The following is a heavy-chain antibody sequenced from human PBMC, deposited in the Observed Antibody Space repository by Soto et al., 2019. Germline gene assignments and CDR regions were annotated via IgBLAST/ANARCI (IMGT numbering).Heavy chain of an antibody. CDR2: VNAGNGNT. J-gene: IGHJ5*02. V-gene: IGHV1-3*01. CDR1: GYTFTSYA. D-gene: IGHD3-10*01. CDR3: ARGVLRLPSGP. Sequence: ASVKVSCKASGYTFTSYAMHWVRQAPGQRLEWMGWVNAGNGNTKYSQKFQGRVTITRDTSASTAYMELSSLRSEDTAVYYCARGVLRLPSGPWGQGTLVTVSS.